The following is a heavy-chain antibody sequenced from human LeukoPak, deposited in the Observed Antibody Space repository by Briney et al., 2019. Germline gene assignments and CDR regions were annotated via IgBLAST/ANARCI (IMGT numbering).Heavy chain of an antibody. V-gene: IGHV1-2*02. CDR3: ARDPAYYDSSGPATRFDP. Sequence: GASVKVSCKASGYTFTGYYMHWVRQAPGQGLEWMGWINPNSGGTNYAQKFQGRDTMTRDTSISTAYMELSRLRSDDTAVYYCARDPAYYDSSGPATRFDPWGQGTLVTVSS. CDR2: INPNSGGT. J-gene: IGHJ5*02. CDR1: GYTFTGYY. D-gene: IGHD3-22*01.